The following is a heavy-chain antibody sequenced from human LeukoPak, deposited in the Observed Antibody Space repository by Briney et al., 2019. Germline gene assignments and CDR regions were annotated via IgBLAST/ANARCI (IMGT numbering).Heavy chain of an antibody. CDR1: GYTFTGYY. V-gene: IGHV1-2*02. CDR3: AREDSGSYGLPKH. D-gene: IGHD1-26*01. J-gene: IGHJ1*01. CDR2: INPNSGGT. Sequence: GASVKVSCKASGYTFTGYYMHWVRQAPGQGLEWMGWINPNSGGTNYAQKFQGRVTMTRDTSISTAYMELSGLRSDDTAVYYCAREDSGSYGLPKHWGQGTLVTVSS.